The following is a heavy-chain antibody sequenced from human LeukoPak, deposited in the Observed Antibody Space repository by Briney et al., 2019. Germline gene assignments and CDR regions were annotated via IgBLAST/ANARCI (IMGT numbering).Heavy chain of an antibody. J-gene: IGHJ5*02. V-gene: IGHV3-30*04. D-gene: IGHD3-10*01. CDR3: ARDLSGSGSYYNWFDR. Sequence: QTGGSLRLACAAYGFTFSSYAMHWVRQAPGKGLEWVAVISYEVSNKDYADSVKGRFTISRDNSKNTLYLQMNSLRAEDTAVYYCARDLSGSGSYYNWFDRWGQGTLVTVSS. CDR2: ISYEVSNK. CDR1: GFTFSSYA.